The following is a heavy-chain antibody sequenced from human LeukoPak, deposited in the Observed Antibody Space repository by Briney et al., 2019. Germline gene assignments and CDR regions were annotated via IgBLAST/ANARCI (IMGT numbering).Heavy chain of an antibody. CDR2: IAHDGTT. CDR1: GGSIAITNS. Sequence: PSETLSLTCGVSGGSIAITNSWGWVRQAPGKGLEWSGEIAHDGTTNYNPSLRRRVAMSFDRANNQFSLSLTSVTAADTAVYYCTREDRPYCPFAYWGQGVLVTVSS. CDR3: TREDRPYCPFAY. V-gene: IGHV4-4*02. J-gene: IGHJ4*02. D-gene: IGHD1-26*01.